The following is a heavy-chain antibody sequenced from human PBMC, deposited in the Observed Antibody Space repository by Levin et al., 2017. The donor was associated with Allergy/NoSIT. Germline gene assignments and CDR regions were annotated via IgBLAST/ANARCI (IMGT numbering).Heavy chain of an antibody. J-gene: IGHJ4*02. CDR3: AKGSSTSGWRPPPDY. D-gene: IGHD2-2*01. V-gene: IGHV3-23*01. CDR1: GFTFSTYA. Sequence: PGGSLRLSCAASGFTFSTYAMSWVRQAPGKGLEWVSTISGSGGGTYYADSVKGRFTISRDNSKNTLYLQMNSLRDEDTALYYCAKGSSTSGWRPPPDYWGQGTLVTVSS. CDR2: ISGSGGGT.